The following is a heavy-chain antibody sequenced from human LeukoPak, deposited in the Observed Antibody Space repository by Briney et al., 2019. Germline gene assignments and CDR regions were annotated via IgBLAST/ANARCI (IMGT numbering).Heavy chain of an antibody. CDR2: ISYSGST. J-gene: IGHJ4*02. D-gene: IGHD2-15*01. Sequence: SETLSLTCTVSGGSISSYYWSWVREPPRKGLEWIGYISYSGSTNYNPSLKSRVTISVDTSKNQFSLKLSSVTAADTAVYYCARHDCSGATCYLPPHYWGQGTLVTVSS. CDR1: GGSISSYY. CDR3: ARHDCSGATCYLPPHY. V-gene: IGHV4-59*08.